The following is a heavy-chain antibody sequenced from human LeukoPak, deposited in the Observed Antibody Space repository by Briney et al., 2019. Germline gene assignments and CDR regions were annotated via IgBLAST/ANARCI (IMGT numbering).Heavy chain of an antibody. D-gene: IGHD3-3*01. Sequence: PGGSLRLSCAASGFTFSSYSMNWVRQAPGKGLEWVSSVSSSSSYIYYADSVKGRFTISRDNAKNSLYLQMNSLRAEDTAVFYCARAGDDFWSGYYVNWFDPWGQGTLVTVSS. V-gene: IGHV3-21*01. J-gene: IGHJ5*02. CDR1: GFTFSSYS. CDR2: VSSSSSYI. CDR3: ARAGDDFWSGYYVNWFDP.